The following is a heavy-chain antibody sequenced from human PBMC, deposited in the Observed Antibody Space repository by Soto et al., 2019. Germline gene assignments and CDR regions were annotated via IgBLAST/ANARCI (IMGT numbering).Heavy chain of an antibody. V-gene: IGHV3-11*06. CDR1: GFTFGDSY. CDR2: ISPGSRYP. J-gene: IGHJ5*02. D-gene: IGHD2-15*01. CDR3: VRGGGGGLFDP. Sequence: GGSLRLSCAGSGFTFGDSYMSWIRQAPGKGLEWLSYISPGSRYPAYADSVKGRFTISRDNAKRSLYLQIMSLTAEDTAIYYCVRGGGGGLFDPWGQGTMVTVSS.